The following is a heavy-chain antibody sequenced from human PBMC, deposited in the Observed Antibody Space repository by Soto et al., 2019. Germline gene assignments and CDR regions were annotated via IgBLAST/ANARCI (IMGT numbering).Heavy chain of an antibody. CDR2: IYYSGST. J-gene: IGHJ5*02. CDR1: VGSISSYY. V-gene: IGHV4-59*08. D-gene: IGHD6-6*01. Sequence: SETLSLTCTVSVGSISSYYWSWIRQPPGKGLEWIGYIYYSGSTNYNPSLKSRVTISVDTSKNQFSLKLSSVTAADTAVYYCARLEKSSSSYWFDPWGQGTLVTVSS. CDR3: ARLEKSSSSYWFDP.